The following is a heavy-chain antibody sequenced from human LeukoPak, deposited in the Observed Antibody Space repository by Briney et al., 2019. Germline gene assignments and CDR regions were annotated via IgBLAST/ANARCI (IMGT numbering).Heavy chain of an antibody. CDR3: VRDIHSADYGDN. CDR1: GFTFSSSW. CDR2: INSDGSST. V-gene: IGHV3-74*01. J-gene: IGHJ4*02. Sequence: GGSLRLSCAASGFTFSSSWMHWVRQAPGKELVWVSRINSDGSSTNYADSVKGQFTISRDNAKNTLYLQMNSLRAEDTAVYYCVRDIHSADYGDNWGQGTLVTVSS. D-gene: IGHD2-2*02.